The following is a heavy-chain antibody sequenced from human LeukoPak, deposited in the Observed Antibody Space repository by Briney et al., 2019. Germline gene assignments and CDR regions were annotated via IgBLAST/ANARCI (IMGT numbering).Heavy chain of an antibody. D-gene: IGHD1-14*01. J-gene: IGHJ4*02. V-gene: IGHV3-23*01. Sequence: GGFLRLSCAASGFTFTTYAVHWVRQAPGMGLEWVSGISGDGYSTYYADSVKGRFTISRDNSKNTVYLQMNSLRDEDTAVYYCAKRSGSPRPEYFDYWGQGTRVTVSS. CDR3: AKRSGSPRPEYFDY. CDR2: ISGDGYST. CDR1: GFTFTTYA.